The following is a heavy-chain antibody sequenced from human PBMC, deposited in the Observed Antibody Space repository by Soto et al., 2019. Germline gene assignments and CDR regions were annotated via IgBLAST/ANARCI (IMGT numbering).Heavy chain of an antibody. D-gene: IGHD5-18*01. V-gene: IGHV1-3*01. J-gene: IGHJ4*02. Sequence: QVQLVQSGAEVKKPGASVKVSCKASGYTFNSYAMNWVRQAPGQRPEWMGWINAGNGNTKYSQKFQGRVTMTRDTSASTAYMELSRLRSEDTAVYYCARDPGYSYGYNWGQGTLVTVSS. CDR2: INAGNGNT. CDR1: GYTFNSYA. CDR3: ARDPGYSYGYN.